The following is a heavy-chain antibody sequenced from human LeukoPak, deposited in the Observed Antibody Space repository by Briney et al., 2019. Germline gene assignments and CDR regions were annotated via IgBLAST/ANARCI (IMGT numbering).Heavy chain of an antibody. CDR1: GFIFSNYW. D-gene: IGHD4/OR15-4a*01. CDR3: APSDNYDVDY. Sequence: GGSLRLSCVASGFIFSNYWMHWVRHAPGKGLVWVSRINSDGSSTNYADSVRGRFTISRDNAKNTLYLQMNSLRADDTAVYYCAPSDNYDVDYWGQGILVTVSS. CDR2: INSDGSST. J-gene: IGHJ4*02. V-gene: IGHV3-74*01.